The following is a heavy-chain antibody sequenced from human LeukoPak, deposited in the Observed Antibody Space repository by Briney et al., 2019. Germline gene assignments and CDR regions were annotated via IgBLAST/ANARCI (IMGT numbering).Heavy chain of an antibody. Sequence: PSETLSLTCTVSGGSIGSYYWSWIRQPPGKGLEWIGYIYYSGSTNYNPSLKSRVTISVDTSKNQFSLKLSSVTAADTAVYYCARLTGRYDGVDVWGKGTTVTVSS. V-gene: IGHV4-59*01. CDR1: GGSIGSYY. CDR2: IYYSGST. J-gene: IGHJ6*04. CDR3: ARLTGRYDGVDV. D-gene: IGHD3-10*01.